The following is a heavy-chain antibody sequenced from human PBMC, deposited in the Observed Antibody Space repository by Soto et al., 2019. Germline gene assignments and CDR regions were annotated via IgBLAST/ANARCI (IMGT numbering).Heavy chain of an antibody. D-gene: IGHD6-13*01. J-gene: IGHJ4*02. CDR2: FYHSGST. V-gene: IGHV4-59*08. Sequence: PSETLSLTCTVSGVSISSYYWGWIRQPPGKGLEWIGYFYHSGSTIYNPSLKSRVTISVDTSKNQFSLKLTSVTAADTAVYYCVRHLYSAAAGAFDYWGQGILVTVSS. CDR3: VRHLYSAAAGAFDY. CDR1: GVSISSYY.